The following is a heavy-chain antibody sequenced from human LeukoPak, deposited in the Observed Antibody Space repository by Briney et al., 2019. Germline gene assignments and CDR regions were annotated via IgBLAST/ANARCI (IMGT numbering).Heavy chain of an antibody. CDR2: IYYSGST. CDR3: ARASRLRYFDWLFDY. D-gene: IGHD3-9*01. Sequence: SETLSLTCTVSGGSISSYYWSWIRQPPGKGLEWIGYIYYSGSTNYNPSLKSRVTISVDTSKNQISLKLSSVTAADTAVYYCARASRLRYFDWLFDYWGQGTLVTVSS. V-gene: IGHV4-59*01. CDR1: GGSISSYY. J-gene: IGHJ4*02.